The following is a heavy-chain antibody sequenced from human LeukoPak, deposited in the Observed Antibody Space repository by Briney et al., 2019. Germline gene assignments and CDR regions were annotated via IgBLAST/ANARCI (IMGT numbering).Heavy chain of an antibody. Sequence: SVKVSCKASGYSFTSYGISWVRQAPGQGLEWMGGIIPIFGTANYAQKFQGRVTITADESTSTAYMELSSLRSEDTAVYYCARDRCGGDCYFDYWGQGTLVTVSS. D-gene: IGHD2-21*02. J-gene: IGHJ4*02. CDR3: ARDRCGGDCYFDY. CDR2: IIPIFGTA. V-gene: IGHV1-69*13. CDR1: GYSFTSYG.